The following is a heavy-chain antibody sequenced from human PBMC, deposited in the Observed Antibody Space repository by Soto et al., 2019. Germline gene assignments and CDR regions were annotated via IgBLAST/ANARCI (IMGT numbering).Heavy chain of an antibody. D-gene: IGHD6-13*01. CDR1: GGSFSGYY. CDR3: ARSRQQQLVRQNWFDP. J-gene: IGHJ5*02. CDR2: INHSGST. Sequence: PSETLSLTCAVYGGSFSGYYWSWIRQPPGKGLEWIGEINHSGSTNYNPSLKSRVTISVDTSKNQFSLKLSSVTAADTAVYYCARSRQQQLVRQNWFDPWGQGTLVTVSS. V-gene: IGHV4-34*01.